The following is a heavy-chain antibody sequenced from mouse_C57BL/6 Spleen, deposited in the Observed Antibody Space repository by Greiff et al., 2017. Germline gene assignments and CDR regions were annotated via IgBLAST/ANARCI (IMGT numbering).Heavy chain of an antibody. J-gene: IGHJ1*03. CDR1: GYTFTSYW. Sequence: QVQLQQPGAELVRPGSSVKLSCKASGYTFTSYWMHWVKQRPIQGLEWIGNIDPSDSETHYNQKFKDKATLTVDKSSSTAYMQLSSLTSEDSAVYYCARSTTVPHWYCDVWGTGTTVTVSS. CDR3: ARSTTVPHWYCDV. CDR2: IDPSDSET. D-gene: IGHD1-1*01. V-gene: IGHV1-52*01.